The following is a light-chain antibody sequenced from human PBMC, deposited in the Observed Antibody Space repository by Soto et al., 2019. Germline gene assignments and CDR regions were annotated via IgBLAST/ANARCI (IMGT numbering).Light chain of an antibody. CDR3: LLDFRYFWA. J-gene: IGKJ1*01. CDR2: AAS. CDR1: QAIRTA. Sequence: AIQLTQSPSSLYASVGDRVTITCRSSQAIRTALGWYQQKPGKVPKLLIYAASILQSGVPSRFSGSGSGTDFTLTISSLQHEDFATYYCLLDFRYFWAFGQGTKVDIK. V-gene: IGKV1-6*01.